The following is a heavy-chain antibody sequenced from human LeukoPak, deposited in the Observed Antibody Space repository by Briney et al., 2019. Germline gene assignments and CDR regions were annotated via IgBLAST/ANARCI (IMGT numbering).Heavy chain of an antibody. CDR2: IKSDGSST. Sequence: GGSLRLSCAASGFTFSSYWMHWVRQAPGKGLVWVSRIKSDGSSTRYADSVKGRFTISRDNARNTLYLQMNSLRAEDTAVYYWARDKGTSMAPEFDYWGEGTQVTVSS. CDR1: GFTFSSYW. J-gene: IGHJ4*02. D-gene: IGHD5-18*01. V-gene: IGHV3-74*01. CDR3: ARDKGTSMAPEFDY.